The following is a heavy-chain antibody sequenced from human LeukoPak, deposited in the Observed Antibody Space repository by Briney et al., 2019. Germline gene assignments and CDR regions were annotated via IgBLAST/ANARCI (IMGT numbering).Heavy chain of an antibody. CDR2: ISAYNGNT. D-gene: IGHD5-12*01. V-gene: IGHV1-18*01. J-gene: IGHJ6*02. CDR1: GYTFTSYG. CDR3: ARDPRYSGYGYYYYGMDV. Sequence: ASVKVSCTASGYTFTSYGISWVRQAPGQGLEWMGWISAYNGNTNYAQKLQGRVTMTTDTSTSTAYMELRSLRSDDTAVYYCARDPRYSGYGYYYYGMDVWGQGTTVTVSS.